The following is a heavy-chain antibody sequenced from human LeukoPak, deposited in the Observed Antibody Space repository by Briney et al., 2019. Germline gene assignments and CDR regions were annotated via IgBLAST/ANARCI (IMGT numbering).Heavy chain of an antibody. Sequence: SETLSLTCTVSGNSISSGDNYWSWIRQPAGKGLEWIGRIYTSGSTNYNPSLKSRVTISVDTSKNQFSLKLSSVTAADTAVYYCARGQWLPDYWGQGTLVTVSS. CDR3: ARGQWLPDY. D-gene: IGHD6-19*01. J-gene: IGHJ4*02. V-gene: IGHV4-61*02. CDR2: IYTSGST. CDR1: GNSISSGDNY.